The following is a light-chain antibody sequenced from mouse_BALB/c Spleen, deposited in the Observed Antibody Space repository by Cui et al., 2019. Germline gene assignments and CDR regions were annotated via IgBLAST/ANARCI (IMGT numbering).Light chain of an antibody. Sequence: DIKMTPSPSSLYVSLGERVTITCKASQDINSYLSWFQQKPGKSPKTLIYRANRLVDGVPSRFSGSGSGQDYSLTISSLEYEDMGIYYCLQYDEFPLTFGAGTKLELK. V-gene: IGKV14-111*01. J-gene: IGKJ5*01. CDR3: LQYDEFPLT. CDR1: QDINSY. CDR2: RAN.